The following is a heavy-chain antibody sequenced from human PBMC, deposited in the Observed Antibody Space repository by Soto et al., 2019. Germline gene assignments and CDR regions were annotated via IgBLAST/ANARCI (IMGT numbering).Heavy chain of an antibody. CDR1: GYTFTSYW. D-gene: IGHD5-12*01. V-gene: IGHV5-51*01. CDR2: IYPADSDV. J-gene: IGHJ4*02. CDR3: ARQDIRTSVAFDY. Sequence: EVQLVQSGAGVKEPGESLKISCKGSGYTFTSYWIGWVRQMPGKDLEWMGIIYPADSDVRYGPSFQGQVTISADRSISTAYLQWNSMNASDSAMYYCARQDIRTSVAFDYWGQGTLVTVSS.